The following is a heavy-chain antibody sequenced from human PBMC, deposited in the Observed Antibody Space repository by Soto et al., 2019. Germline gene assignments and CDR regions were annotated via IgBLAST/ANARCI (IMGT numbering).Heavy chain of an antibody. CDR1: GGTFSSYA. CDR2: IIPIFGTA. J-gene: IGHJ3*02. Sequence: GASVKVSCKASGGTFSSYAISWVRQAPGQGLEWMGGIIPIFGTADYAQKFQGRVTITADESTSTAYMELSSLRSEDTAVYYCARDQDTYSSGWYSAFDIWGQGTMVTVSS. CDR3: ARDQDTYSSGWYSAFDI. D-gene: IGHD6-19*01. V-gene: IGHV1-69*13.